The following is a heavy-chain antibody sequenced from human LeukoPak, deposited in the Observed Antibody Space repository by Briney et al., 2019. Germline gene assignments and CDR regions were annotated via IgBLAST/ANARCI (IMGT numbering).Heavy chain of an antibody. CDR3: AADYPTAMPPRLDY. CDR2: IVVCSGNT. CDR1: GFTFTSSA. J-gene: IGHJ4*02. Sequence: ASVKVSCKASGFTFTSSALQWGRQARGQRLEWIGWIVVCSGNTNYAQKFQERVTITRDMSTSTAYMELSSLRSEDTAVYSCAADYPTAMPPRLDYWGQGTLVTVSS. V-gene: IGHV1-58*01. D-gene: IGHD5-18*01.